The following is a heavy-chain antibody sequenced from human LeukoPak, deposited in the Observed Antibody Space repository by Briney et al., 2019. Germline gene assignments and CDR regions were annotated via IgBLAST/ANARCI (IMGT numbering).Heavy chain of an antibody. J-gene: IGHJ6*02. CDR3: ARDSTVTIEYYYGMDV. Sequence: AVKVSCKASGGTFSSYAISWVRQAPGQGLEWMGRIIPILGIANYAQKFQGRVTITADKSTSTAYMELSSLRSEDTAVYYCARDSTVTIEYYYGMDVWGQGTTVTVSS. CDR1: GGTFSSYA. CDR2: IIPILGIA. V-gene: IGHV1-69*04. D-gene: IGHD4-17*01.